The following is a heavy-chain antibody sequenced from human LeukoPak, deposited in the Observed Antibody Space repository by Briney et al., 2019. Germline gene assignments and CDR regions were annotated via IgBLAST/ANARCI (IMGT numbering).Heavy chain of an antibody. CDR3: ARGIFYGGNPYYVFDI. CDR2: IYSDGRT. Sequence: GGSLRLSCAASGFTVSDNYMSWVRQAPGKGLEWVSVIYSDGRTYYADSVKGRFTISRENSKNTLYLQMNRLRVEATAVYSCARGIFYGGNPYYVFDIWGQGTMVTVSS. V-gene: IGHV3-66*02. J-gene: IGHJ3*02. D-gene: IGHD4-23*01. CDR1: GFTVSDNY.